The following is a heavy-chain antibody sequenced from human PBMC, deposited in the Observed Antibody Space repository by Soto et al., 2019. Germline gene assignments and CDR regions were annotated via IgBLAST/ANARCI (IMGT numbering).Heavy chain of an antibody. CDR2: LFLESGRT. CDR1: GFMSNDYA. Sequence: GGSLRLSCTISGFMSNDYAIHWVRQLLGKGLEWVSGLFLESGRTGYADSVKGRFTTSRDNAKNTLYLQMSNVRPDDTALYYCGKDGNPGGLDYWGQGALVTVSS. V-gene: IGHV3-9*02. CDR3: GKDGNPGGLDY. D-gene: IGHD2-15*01. J-gene: IGHJ4*02.